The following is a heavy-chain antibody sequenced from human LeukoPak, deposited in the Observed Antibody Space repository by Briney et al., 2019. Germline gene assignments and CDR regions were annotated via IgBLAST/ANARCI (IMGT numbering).Heavy chain of an antibody. V-gene: IGHV3-49*04. CDR3: TRDYYYTPGSPYYFDY. D-gene: IGHD3-10*01. Sequence: GRSLRLSCTGSGFTFGDYGINWVRQAPGKGLEWVGFIRSKAYGGIPECAASVKGRFTISRDDSKSIAYLQMNSLKTEDTGVYYCTRDYYYTPGSPYYFDYWGQGTLVTVSS. CDR1: GFTFGDYG. CDR2: IRSKAYGGIP. J-gene: IGHJ4*02.